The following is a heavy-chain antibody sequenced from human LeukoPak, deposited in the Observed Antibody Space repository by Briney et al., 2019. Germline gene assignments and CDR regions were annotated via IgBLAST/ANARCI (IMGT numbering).Heavy chain of an antibody. J-gene: IGHJ5*02. Sequence: SETLSLTCAVYGGSFSGYYWSWIRQPPGKGLEWIGEINHSGSTNYNPSLKSRVTISVDTSKNQFSLKLSSVTAADTAVYYCAPWDYDGSGYPRSWFDPWGQGTLVTVSS. V-gene: IGHV4-34*01. D-gene: IGHD3-22*01. CDR2: INHSGST. CDR1: GGSFSGYY. CDR3: APWDYDGSGYPRSWFDP.